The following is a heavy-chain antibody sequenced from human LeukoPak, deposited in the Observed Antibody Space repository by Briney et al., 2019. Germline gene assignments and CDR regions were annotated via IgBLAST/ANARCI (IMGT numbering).Heavy chain of an antibody. CDR2: INHSGST. J-gene: IGHJ4*02. Sequence: PSETLSLTCAVYGGSFSGYYWSWIRQPPGKGLEWIGEINHSGSTNYNPSLESRVTISVDTSKNQFSLKLSSVTAADTAVYYCARGVVAAAGTIGRFDYWGQGTLVTVSS. CDR1: GGSFSGYY. CDR3: ARGVVAAAGTIGRFDY. V-gene: IGHV4-34*01. D-gene: IGHD6-13*01.